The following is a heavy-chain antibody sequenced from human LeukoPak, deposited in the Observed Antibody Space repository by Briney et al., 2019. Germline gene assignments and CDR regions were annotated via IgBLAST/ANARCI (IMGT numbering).Heavy chain of an antibody. D-gene: IGHD5-24*01. Sequence: SQTLSLTCAVSGDSVSGNIVAWNWIRQSPSRGLEWLGRTYYRSKRYNDYAVSVKSRITISPDTSKNQFSLQLNSVTPEDTAVYYCARDYHGGYLDFWGQGTLVTVSS. CDR2: TYYRSKRYN. CDR1: GDSVSGNIVA. J-gene: IGHJ4*02. V-gene: IGHV6-1*01. CDR3: ARDYHGGYLDF.